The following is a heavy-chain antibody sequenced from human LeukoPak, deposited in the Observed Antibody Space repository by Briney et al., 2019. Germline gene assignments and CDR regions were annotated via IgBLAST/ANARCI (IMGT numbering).Heavy chain of an antibody. CDR2: IKEDGSEK. CDR3: SAYYYSSGSYVDY. D-gene: IGHD3-10*01. CDR1: GFTFSSYA. V-gene: IGHV3-7*01. J-gene: IGHJ4*02. Sequence: GGSLRLSCAASGFTFSSYAMSWVRQAPGKGLEWVANIKEDGSEKYYVDSVKGRFTISRDNAKKSLYLQMNSLRAEDMAVYYCSAYYYSSGSYVDYWGQGTLVTVSS.